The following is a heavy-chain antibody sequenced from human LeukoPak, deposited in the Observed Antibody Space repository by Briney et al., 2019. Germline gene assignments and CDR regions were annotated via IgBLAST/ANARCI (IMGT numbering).Heavy chain of an antibody. V-gene: IGHV3-7*01. Sequence: PGGSLRLSCAASGFIFSTYWMMWARQAPGKGLEWVANMKGDGSEIHYVDSVKGRFTISRDNAKNSLYLQMNSLRAEDTAVYYCARGLYEYYYYYMDVWGKGTTVTVSS. D-gene: IGHD2-8*01. CDR2: MKGDGSEI. CDR3: ARGLYEYYYYYMDV. CDR1: GFIFSTYW. J-gene: IGHJ6*03.